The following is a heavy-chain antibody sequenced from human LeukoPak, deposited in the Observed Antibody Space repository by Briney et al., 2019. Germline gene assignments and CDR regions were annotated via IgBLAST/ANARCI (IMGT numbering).Heavy chain of an antibody. CDR3: AKDFIEGPWSTRTTSAFDI. D-gene: IGHD1-7*01. CDR1: GFTFSSYA. Sequence: TGGSLRLSCAASGFTFSSYAMSWVRQAPGKGLEWVSAISGSGGSTYYADSVKGRFTISRDNSKNTLYLQMNSLRAEDTAVYYCAKDFIEGPWSTRTTSAFDIWGQGTMVTVSS. J-gene: IGHJ3*02. V-gene: IGHV3-23*01. CDR2: ISGSGGST.